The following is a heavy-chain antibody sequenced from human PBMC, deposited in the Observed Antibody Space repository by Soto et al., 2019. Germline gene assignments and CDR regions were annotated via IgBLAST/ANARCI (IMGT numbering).Heavy chain of an antibody. V-gene: IGHV1-69*01. CDR2: IIPLFGTR. Sequence: QVQLVQSGAEVKKPGSSVKVSCKASGGIFSTYAISWLRQAPGQGLEWMGGIIPLFGTRNYAQRFQGRVTITADESTSTAYMELSRLRSEDTAVYYCASDRDDYGSGNYYNRIDFWGQGTLVTVSS. J-gene: IGHJ4*02. CDR1: GGIFSTYA. CDR3: ASDRDDYGSGNYYNRIDF. D-gene: IGHD3-10*01.